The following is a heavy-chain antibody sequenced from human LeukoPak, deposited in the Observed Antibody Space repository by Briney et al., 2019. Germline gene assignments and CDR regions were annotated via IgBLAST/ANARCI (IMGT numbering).Heavy chain of an antibody. J-gene: IGHJ3*02. V-gene: IGHV1-2*02. CDR2: INPNSGGT. CDR1: GYTFTGYY. D-gene: IGHD3-3*01. Sequence: ASVKVSCKACGYTFTGYYMHWVRQAPGQGLEWMGWINPNSGGTNYAQKFQGRVTMTRDTSISTAYMELSRLRSDDTAVYYCAGSRLRFLEWADAFDIWGQGTMVTVSS. CDR3: AGSRLRFLEWADAFDI.